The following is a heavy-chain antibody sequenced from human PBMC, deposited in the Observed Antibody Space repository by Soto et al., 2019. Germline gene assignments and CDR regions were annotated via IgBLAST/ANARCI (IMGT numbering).Heavy chain of an antibody. D-gene: IGHD3-22*01. V-gene: IGHV5-51*01. CDR3: ARRLYYYDSSGYYYSFDY. Sequence: GESLKISCKGSGYSFTSYCIGWVRQMPGKGLEWMGIIYPGDSDTRYSPSFQGQVTISADKSISTAYLQWSSLKASDTAMYYCARRLYYYDSSGYYYSFDYWGQGTLVTVSS. CDR1: GYSFTSYC. CDR2: IYPGDSDT. J-gene: IGHJ4*02.